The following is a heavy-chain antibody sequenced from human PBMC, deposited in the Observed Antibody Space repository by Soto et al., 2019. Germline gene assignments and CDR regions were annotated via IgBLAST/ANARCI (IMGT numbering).Heavy chain of an antibody. CDR3: AKDLRYFAWALFDY. Sequence: GGSLRLSCAASGFTFSSYWMSWVRQAPGKGLEWVANIKQDGSEKYYVDSVKGRFTISRDNSKNTLYLQMNSLRAGDTAVYYCAKDLRYFAWALFDYWGQGTLVTVSS. CDR1: GFTFSSYW. CDR2: IKQDGSEK. V-gene: IGHV3-7*05. J-gene: IGHJ4*02. D-gene: IGHD3-9*01.